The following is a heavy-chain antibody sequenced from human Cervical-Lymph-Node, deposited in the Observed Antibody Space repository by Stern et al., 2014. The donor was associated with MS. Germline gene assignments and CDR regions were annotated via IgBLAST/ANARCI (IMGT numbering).Heavy chain of an antibody. D-gene: IGHD2/OR15-2a*01. J-gene: IGHJ4*02. Sequence: EVQLVESGGGLVQPGGSLRLSCVASGFSFGTSWMSWVRQPPGRGLEWVANIRQDGYDKFYVDSVKGRFTISRDNARISLYLQMNSLTVADTAVYYCARDRRAFLDYWGQGTHVAVSS. CDR1: GFSFGTSW. CDR2: IRQDGYDK. CDR3: ARDRRAFLDY. V-gene: IGHV3-7*01.